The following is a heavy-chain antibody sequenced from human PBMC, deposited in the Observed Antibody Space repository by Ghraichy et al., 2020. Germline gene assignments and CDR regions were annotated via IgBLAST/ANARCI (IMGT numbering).Heavy chain of an antibody. V-gene: IGHV4-4*07. CDR2: IYTSGIT. CDR1: GVSMSSHY. CDR3: VRGNGWYDP. J-gene: IGHJ5*02. Sequence: SETLSLTCTVSGVSMSSHYWSWVRQPAGKGLEWIGYIYTSGITNYNPSLKSRVSMSVDTSKKQFSLNLTSVTAADTALYDCVRGNGWYDPWGQGTLVTVS. D-gene: IGHD2-8*01.